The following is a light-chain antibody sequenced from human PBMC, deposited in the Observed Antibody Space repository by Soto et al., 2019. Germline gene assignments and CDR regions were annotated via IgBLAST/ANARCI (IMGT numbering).Light chain of an antibody. Sequence: QTVVTQSPSASAYLGASVKLTCTLSSGHSSYAIAWHQQQPEKGPRYLMRLNSDGSHSKGDGIPDRFSGSSSGAERYLTISSLQSGDEADYYCQTWGSGIHVVFGGGTKLTVL. CDR3: QTWGSGIHVV. J-gene: IGLJ2*01. CDR2: LNSDGSH. V-gene: IGLV4-69*01. CDR1: SGHSSYA.